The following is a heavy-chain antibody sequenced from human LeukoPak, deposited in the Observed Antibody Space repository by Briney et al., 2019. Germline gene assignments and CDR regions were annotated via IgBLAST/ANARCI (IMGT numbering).Heavy chain of an antibody. D-gene: IGHD3-10*01. Sequence: GGSLRLSCAASGFTFSNYAMHWVRQAPGKGLEWLAYIRYDGSSKYYADFVKGRLTISRDYSKNTLYLHMNSLRAEDTAVYYCARDQAGSGHYADYWGQGTLVTVSS. J-gene: IGHJ4*02. V-gene: IGHV3-30*02. CDR3: ARDQAGSGHYADY. CDR2: IRYDGSSK. CDR1: GFTFSNYA.